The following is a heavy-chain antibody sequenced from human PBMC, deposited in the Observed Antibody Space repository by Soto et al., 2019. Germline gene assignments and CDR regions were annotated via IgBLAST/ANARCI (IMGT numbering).Heavy chain of an antibody. CDR2: FTGSGGGT. J-gene: IGHJ6*02. CDR1: VFMFANYA. Sequence: PGGALRLSCAASVFMFANYAMGWVRQAPGRGLEWFPAFTGSGGGTYYADSVKGRVTVSRDNSKNTLYLQMKSLRAEDTAVYYCAKDLPYDYVWGSYRPIFYYYGMDVWGQGTTVTVSS. D-gene: IGHD3-16*02. V-gene: IGHV3-23*01. CDR3: AKDLPYDYVWGSYRPIFYYYGMDV.